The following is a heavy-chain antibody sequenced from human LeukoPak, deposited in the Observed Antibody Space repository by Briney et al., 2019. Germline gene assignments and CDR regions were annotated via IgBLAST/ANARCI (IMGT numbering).Heavy chain of an antibody. CDR1: GSTFSSYA. Sequence: GGSLRLSCAASGSTFSSYAMSWVRQAPGKGLEWVSAISGSGGSTYYADSVKGRFTISRDNSKNTLYLQMNSLRAEDTAVYYCAKGSSWYYYFDYWGQGTLVTVSS. CDR3: AKGSSWYYYFDY. CDR2: ISGSGGST. D-gene: IGHD6-13*01. V-gene: IGHV3-23*01. J-gene: IGHJ4*02.